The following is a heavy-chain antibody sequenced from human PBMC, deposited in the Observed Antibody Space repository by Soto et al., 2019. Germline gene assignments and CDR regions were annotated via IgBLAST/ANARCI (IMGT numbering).Heavy chain of an antibody. J-gene: IGHJ4*02. D-gene: IGHD3-10*01. CDR2: IWYDGITK. CDR1: GLTFSNYG. Sequence: QEQLVESGGGVVQPGTSLRLSCAASGLTFSNYGMHWVRQAPGKGLEWVAVIWYDGITKFYADSVKGRFSISRDNSKNTLDLEMNSLRAEDTAVYFCATVDNYHGSAFWGQGTLVTVSP. CDR3: ATVDNYHGSAF. V-gene: IGHV3-33*01.